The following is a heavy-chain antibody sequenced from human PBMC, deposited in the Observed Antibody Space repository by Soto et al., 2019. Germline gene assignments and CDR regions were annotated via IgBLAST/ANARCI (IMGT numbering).Heavy chain of an antibody. D-gene: IGHD3-22*01. Sequence: QVQLQQWGAGLLKPSETLSLTCAVYGGSFSGYYWSWIRQPPGKGLEWIGEINHSGSTNYNPSLKIRVTISVDTAKNQFSLKLSSVTAADTAVYYCARDTMIVHLHKRLYYFDYWGQGTLVTVSS. CDR2: INHSGST. CDR3: ARDTMIVHLHKRLYYFDY. V-gene: IGHV4-34*01. CDR1: GGSFSGYY. J-gene: IGHJ4*02.